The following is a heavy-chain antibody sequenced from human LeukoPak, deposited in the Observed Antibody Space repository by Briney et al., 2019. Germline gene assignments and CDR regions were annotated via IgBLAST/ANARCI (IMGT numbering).Heavy chain of an antibody. CDR2: MNPNSGNT. CDR1: GYTFTSYD. Sequence: GASVKVSCKASGYTFTSYDINWVRQATGQGLEWMGWMNPNSGNTGYAQKFQGRVTMTRNTSISTAYMGLSSLRSEDTAVYYCAREAGHSGGSYFDYWGQGTLVTVSS. V-gene: IGHV1-8*01. D-gene: IGHD1-26*01. CDR3: AREAGHSGGSYFDY. J-gene: IGHJ4*02.